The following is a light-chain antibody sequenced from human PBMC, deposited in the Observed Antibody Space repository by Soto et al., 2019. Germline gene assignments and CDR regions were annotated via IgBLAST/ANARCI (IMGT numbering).Light chain of an antibody. V-gene: IGKV4-1*01. CDR2: WAS. CDR3: QQFFTTPWT. J-gene: IGKJ1*01. Sequence: DIVMTQSPDSLAVSLGERATIDCKSSQTVLYISNNKNYLAWYQQKPGQPPKLLIYWASTRESGVPDRFSGSGSATDFPLTIRSLQEEDVAVYYCQQFFTTPWTFGRGTKVEIK. CDR1: QTVLYISNNKNY.